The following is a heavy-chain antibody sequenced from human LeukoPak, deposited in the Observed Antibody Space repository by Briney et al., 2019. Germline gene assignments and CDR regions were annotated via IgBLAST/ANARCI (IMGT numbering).Heavy chain of an antibody. CDR3: ARAGLYILDY. CDR1: GFTFSNYW. CDR2: IKQDGSET. J-gene: IGHJ4*02. D-gene: IGHD2-2*02. Sequence: GGSLRLSCAASGFTFSNYWMNWVRQAPGKGLEWVANIKQDGSETYYVDSVKGRFTISRDNAKNSLYLQMNSLRAEDTALYYCARAGLYILDYWGQGTLVTVSS. V-gene: IGHV3-7*03.